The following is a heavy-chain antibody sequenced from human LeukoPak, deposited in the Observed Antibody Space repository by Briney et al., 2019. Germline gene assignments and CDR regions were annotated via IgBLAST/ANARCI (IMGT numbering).Heavy chain of an antibody. CDR1: GFTFDNYA. J-gene: IGHJ4*02. CDR2: ISWNSGSI. V-gene: IGHV3-9*01. CDR3: AKDIYSGSYFEDPDY. Sequence: GGSLSLSCAASGFTFDNYAMHWVRQAPGKGLEWVSGISWNSGSIGYADSVTGRFTISRDNAKNSLYLQMNSLRAEDTALYYCAKDIYSGSYFEDPDYWGQGTLVTVSS. D-gene: IGHD1-26*01.